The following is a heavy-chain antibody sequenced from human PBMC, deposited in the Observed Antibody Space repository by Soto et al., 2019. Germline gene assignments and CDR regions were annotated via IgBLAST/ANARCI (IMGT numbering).Heavy chain of an antibody. Sequence: GGSLRLSCAASGFTFSSYSMNWVRQAPGKGLEWVSSISSSSSYIYYADSVKGRFTISRDNAKNSLYLQMNSLRADDTAVYYCARYGDTSIAARPDLYYFDYWGQGTLVTVSS. CDR2: ISSSSSYI. J-gene: IGHJ4*02. CDR3: ARYGDTSIAARPDLYYFDY. D-gene: IGHD6-6*01. V-gene: IGHV3-21*01. CDR1: GFTFSSYS.